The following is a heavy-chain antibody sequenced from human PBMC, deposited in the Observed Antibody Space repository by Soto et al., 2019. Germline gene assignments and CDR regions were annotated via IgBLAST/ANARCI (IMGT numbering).Heavy chain of an antibody. CDR2: IYYSGST. CDR3: ARENPSGGGYYYYGMDV. CDR1: GGSISSGDYY. V-gene: IGHV4-30-4*01. Sequence: QVQLQESGPGLVKPSQTLSLTCTVSGGSISSGDYYWSWIRQPPGKGLEWIGYIYYSGSTYYNPSLKGRVTISVDTSKNQFSLKLSSVTAADTAVYYCARENPSGGGYYYYGMDVWGQGTTVTVSS. J-gene: IGHJ6*02. D-gene: IGHD3-10*01.